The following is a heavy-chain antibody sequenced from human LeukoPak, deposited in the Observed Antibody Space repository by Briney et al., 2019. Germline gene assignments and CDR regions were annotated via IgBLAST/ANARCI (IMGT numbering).Heavy chain of an antibody. CDR1: GGSISSSSYY. Sequence: SETLSLTCTVSGGSISSSSYYWGWIRQPPGKGLEWIGSIYYSGSTYYNPSLKSRVTISVDTSKNQFSLKLSSVTAADTALYYCATFGTYHYDGRDWGQGTLVTVSS. CDR3: ATFGTYHYDGRD. CDR2: IYYSGST. V-gene: IGHV4-39*01. D-gene: IGHD3-22*01. J-gene: IGHJ4*02.